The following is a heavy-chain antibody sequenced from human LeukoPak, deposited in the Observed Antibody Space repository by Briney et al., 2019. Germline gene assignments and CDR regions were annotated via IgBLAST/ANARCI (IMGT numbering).Heavy chain of an antibody. CDR1: GGSFSGYY. J-gene: IGHJ4*02. CDR3: ARAVVVVAAPFDY. V-gene: IGHV4-34*01. D-gene: IGHD2-15*01. CDR2: INHSGST. Sequence: PSETLSLTCAVYGGSFSGYYWSWIRQPPGKGLEWIGEINHSGSTNYNPSLKSRVTISVDTSKNQFSLKLSSVTAADTAVYYCARAVVVVAAPFDYWGQGTLVTVSS.